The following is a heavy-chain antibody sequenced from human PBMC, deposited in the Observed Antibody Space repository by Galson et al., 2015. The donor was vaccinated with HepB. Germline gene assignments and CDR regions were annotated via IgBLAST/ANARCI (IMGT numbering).Heavy chain of an antibody. D-gene: IGHD3-22*01. Sequence: SLRLSCAASGFTFSSYAMSWVRQAPGKGLEWVSAISGSGGSTYYADSVKGRFTISRDNSKNTLYLQMNSLRAEDTAVYYCANNYYDSSGYSWYFDLWGRGTLVTVSS. J-gene: IGHJ2*01. V-gene: IGHV3-23*01. CDR2: ISGSGGST. CDR3: ANNYYDSSGYSWYFDL. CDR1: GFTFSSYA.